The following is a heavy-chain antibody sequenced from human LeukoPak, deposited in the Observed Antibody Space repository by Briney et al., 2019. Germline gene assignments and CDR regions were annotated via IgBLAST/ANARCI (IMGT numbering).Heavy chain of an antibody. J-gene: IGHJ5*02. Sequence: GGSLRLSCAASGFSITNYAMSWVRKAPRKGLEWVSSISGGGDTKVYADFVRGRFTISRDNSENTVSLQMSSLSAADTAIYYCAKQLYSDGYRWFDPWGQGTLATVSS. CDR1: GFSITNYA. V-gene: IGHV3-23*01. CDR3: AKQLYSDGYRWFDP. CDR2: ISGGGDTK. D-gene: IGHD5-18*01.